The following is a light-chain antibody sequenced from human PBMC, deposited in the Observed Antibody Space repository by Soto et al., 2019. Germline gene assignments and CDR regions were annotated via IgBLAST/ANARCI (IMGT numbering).Light chain of an antibody. Sequence: QSVLTQPASVSGSPGQSITIPCSGTRSDIGSYNSITWYQQHPGKAPRVMIFEVTKRPSGISDRFFGSKSGSTASLTISGLQAEDEADYFCFSYAGSSNWVFGGGTKLTVL. CDR1: RSDIGSYNS. CDR3: FSYAGSSNWV. J-gene: IGLJ3*02. CDR2: EVT. V-gene: IGLV2-23*02.